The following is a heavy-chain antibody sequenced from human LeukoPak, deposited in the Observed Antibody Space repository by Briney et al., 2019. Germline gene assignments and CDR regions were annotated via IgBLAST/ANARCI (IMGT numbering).Heavy chain of an antibody. Sequence: GGSLRLSCAASGFTFSSYSMHWVRQAPGKGLEWVAVISYGGKKRFYADSVKGRFTISRDNSKNTVDLQMNSLRAEDMAVYYCARDWGYDSGTYCVYWGQGTLVTVSS. V-gene: IGHV3-30*04. CDR3: ARDWGYDSGTYCVY. CDR2: ISYGGKKR. CDR1: GFTFSSYS. D-gene: IGHD3-10*01. J-gene: IGHJ4*02.